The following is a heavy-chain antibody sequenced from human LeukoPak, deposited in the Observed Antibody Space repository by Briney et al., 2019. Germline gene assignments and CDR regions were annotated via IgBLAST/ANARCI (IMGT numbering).Heavy chain of an antibody. J-gene: IGHJ5*02. D-gene: IGHD3-16*01. CDR2: IKKDGSEK. V-gene: IGHV3-7*05. CDR3: AEGGWLDN. Sequence: GGSLRLSCAASGFSFSSFWMSWVRQAPGKGLEWVANIKKDGSEKYYVDSVKGRFTISGDNAKNSLYLQMNSLRAEDTAVYYCAEGGWLDNWGQGTLVTVSS. CDR1: GFSFSSFW.